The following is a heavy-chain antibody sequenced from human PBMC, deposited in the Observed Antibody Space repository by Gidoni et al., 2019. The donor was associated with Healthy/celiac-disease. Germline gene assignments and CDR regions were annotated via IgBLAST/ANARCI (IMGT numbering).Heavy chain of an antibody. CDR3: ATDNKHYYGSGSYWWGPY. CDR1: GYTFTSYG. Sequence: QVQLVQSVAEVKKPGASVKVSCKASGYTFTSYGISWVRQAPGQGLEWMGWISAYNGNTNYAQKLQGRVTMTTDTSTSTAYMELRSLRSDDTAVYYCATDNKHYYGSGSYWWGPYWGQGTLVTVSS. D-gene: IGHD3-10*01. J-gene: IGHJ4*02. V-gene: IGHV1-18*01. CDR2: ISAYNGNT.